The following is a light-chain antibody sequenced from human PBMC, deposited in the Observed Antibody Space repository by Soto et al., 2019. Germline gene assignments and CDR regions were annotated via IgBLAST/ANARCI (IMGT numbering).Light chain of an antibody. CDR2: DAS. CDR3: QKYSNWRGT. J-gene: IGKJ1*01. V-gene: IGKV3-15*01. CDR1: HGVSSN. Sequence: IVVTQSPATLSVSPGERVTLSCRASHGVSSNLAWYQQKPGQAPRLLIYDASSRATGLPARFSGGGSETEFTLPISILLSENFAFYYYQKYSNWRGTFGQG.